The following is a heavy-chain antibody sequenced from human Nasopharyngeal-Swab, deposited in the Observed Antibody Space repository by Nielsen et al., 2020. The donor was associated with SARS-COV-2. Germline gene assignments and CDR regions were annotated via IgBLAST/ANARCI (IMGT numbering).Heavy chain of an antibody. J-gene: IGHJ6*02. CDR3: ASYYYGSGSQYYYYYYGMDV. CDR2: INPNSGGT. CDR1: GYTFTGYY. D-gene: IGHD3-10*01. Sequence: ASVKVSCKASGYTFTGYYMHWVRQAPGQGLEWMGWINPNSGGTNYAQKFQGRVTMTRDTSISTAYMELSRLRSDDTAVYYCASYYYGSGSQYYYYYYGMDVWGQGTTVTVSS. V-gene: IGHV1-2*02.